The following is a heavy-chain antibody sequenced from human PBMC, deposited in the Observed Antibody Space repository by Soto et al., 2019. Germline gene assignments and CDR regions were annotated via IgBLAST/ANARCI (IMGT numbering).Heavy chain of an antibody. CDR2: ISAYNGNT. D-gene: IGHD1-26*01. Sequence: QVQLVQSGAEVKKPGASVKVSCKASGYTFTSYGISWVRQAPGQGLEWMGWISAYNGNTNYAQKLQGRVTMTTDTSTSTASRELRRLRSDATAVYYCARDRGSSALDYWGQGTLVTVSS. CDR3: ARDRGSSALDY. CDR1: GYTFTSYG. V-gene: IGHV1-18*01. J-gene: IGHJ4*02.